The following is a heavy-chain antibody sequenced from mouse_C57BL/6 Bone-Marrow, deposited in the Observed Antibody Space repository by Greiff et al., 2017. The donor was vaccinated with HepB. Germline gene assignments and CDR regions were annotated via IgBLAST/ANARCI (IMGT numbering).Heavy chain of an antibody. V-gene: IGHV1-18*01. CDR2: INPNNGGT. J-gene: IGHJ4*01. CDR3: ARDGYDGDYDAMDY. Sequence: VQLQQSGPELVKPGASVKIPCKASGYTFTDYNMDWVKQSHGKSLEWIGDINPNNGGTIYNQKFKGKATLTVDKSSSTAYMELRSLTSEDTAVYYWARDGYDGDYDAMDYWGQGTSVTVSS. D-gene: IGHD2-2*01. CDR1: GYTFTDYN.